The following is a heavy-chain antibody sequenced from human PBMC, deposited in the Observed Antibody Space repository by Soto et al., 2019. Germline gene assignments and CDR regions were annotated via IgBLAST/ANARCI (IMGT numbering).Heavy chain of an antibody. D-gene: IGHD2-2*01. J-gene: IGHJ5*02. CDR1: GYTFTSYG. V-gene: IGHV1-18*01. Sequence: QVQLVQSGAEVKKPGASVKVSCKASGYTFTSYGISWVRQAPGQGLEWMGWISAYNGNTNYAQKLQGRVTMTTDTTTSTAYMELRSLRSDDTAVYYCARVVHPQLLWGGGWFYPWGQGTLVTVSA. CDR2: ISAYNGNT. CDR3: ARVVHPQLLWGGGWFYP.